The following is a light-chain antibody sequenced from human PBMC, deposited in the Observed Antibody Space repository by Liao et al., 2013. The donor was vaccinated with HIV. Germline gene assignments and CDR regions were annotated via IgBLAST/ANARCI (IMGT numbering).Light chain of an antibody. CDR3: QAWDSSTRV. CDR2: QDA. Sequence: SYELTQPPSVSVSPGQTVNITCSGDKLGNKFTSWYQQRSGQSPLLVIYQDAKRPSGIPERFSGSNSGNTATLTISGTQAMDEADYYCQAWDSSTRVFGTGTKVTVL. J-gene: IGLJ1*01. V-gene: IGLV3-1*01. CDR1: KLGNKF.